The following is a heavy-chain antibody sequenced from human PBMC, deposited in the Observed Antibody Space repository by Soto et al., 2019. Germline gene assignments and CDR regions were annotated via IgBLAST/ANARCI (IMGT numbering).Heavy chain of an antibody. V-gene: IGHV1-69*02. Sequence: SVKVSCKASGGTFSSYTISWVRQAPGQGLEWMGRIIPILGIANYAQKFQGRVTITADKSTSTAYMELSSLRSEDTAVYYCAPRYYYTSGTDTFDLWGRGTMVTASS. D-gene: IGHD3-10*01. CDR3: APRYYYTSGTDTFDL. CDR1: GGTFSSYT. J-gene: IGHJ3*01. CDR2: IIPILGIA.